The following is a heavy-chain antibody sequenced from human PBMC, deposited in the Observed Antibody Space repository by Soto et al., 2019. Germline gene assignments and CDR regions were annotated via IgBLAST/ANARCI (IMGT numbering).Heavy chain of an antibody. J-gene: IGHJ6*02. V-gene: IGHV3-7*05. D-gene: IGHD6-19*01. CDR2: IKDDGSEK. CDR1: EFTFNTYW. CDR3: ARDWGTPGRGSAVGYSYHYGMDV. Sequence: EVQLVESGGGLVQPGGSLRLSCLASEFTFNTYWMNWVRQAPGRGLEWVANIKDDGSEKNYVDSVKGRFTISRDKAKNSLYMQMNSLRGEDTAVYFCARDWGTPGRGSAVGYSYHYGMDVWGQGTTVTVSS.